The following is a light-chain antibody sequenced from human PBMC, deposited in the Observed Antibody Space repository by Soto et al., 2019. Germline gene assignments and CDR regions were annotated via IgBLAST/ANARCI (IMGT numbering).Light chain of an antibody. Sequence: DIQMTQSPSSVSASVGDRVTITCRASQGINNWLAWYQQKPRKAPKLLIYTTSSLQSGIPSRFSVSRSETAFTLTNSIPQPEELATYYCQQANSFPLTFGGGAKVEIK. V-gene: IGKV1D-12*01. CDR3: QQANSFPLT. J-gene: IGKJ4*01. CDR2: TTS. CDR1: QGINNW.